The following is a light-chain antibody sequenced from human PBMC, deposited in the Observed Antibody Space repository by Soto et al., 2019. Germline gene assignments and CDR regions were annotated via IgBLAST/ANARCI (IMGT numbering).Light chain of an antibody. Sequence: EIVLTQSPSTLSLSPGESATLSFRPSQSISSYLAWYQQKPGQPPRLVIYDASKRATGIPARFSGRGSGTDFTLTISSLEPEDFAVYYCQQRSDWPLFGQGTRLAIK. CDR1: QSISSY. J-gene: IGKJ5*01. V-gene: IGKV3-11*01. CDR2: DAS. CDR3: QQRSDWPL.